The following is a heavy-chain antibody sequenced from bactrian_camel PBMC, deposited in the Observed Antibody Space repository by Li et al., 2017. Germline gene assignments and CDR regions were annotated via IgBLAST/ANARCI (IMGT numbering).Heavy chain of an antibody. CDR1: GSSFDAFD. J-gene: IGHJ4*01. CDR2: IKNDGRT. CDR3: AACPVGGIINL. Sequence: DVQLVESGGGSVQAGETLTLSCTASGSSFDAFDMAWYRQAPGNECELVSTIKNDGRTSYADSVKGRFTISQDNAKNMVYLQMNSLKTEDTGVYYCAACPVGGIINLWGQGTQVTVS. D-gene: IGHD7*01. V-gene: IGHV3S66*01.